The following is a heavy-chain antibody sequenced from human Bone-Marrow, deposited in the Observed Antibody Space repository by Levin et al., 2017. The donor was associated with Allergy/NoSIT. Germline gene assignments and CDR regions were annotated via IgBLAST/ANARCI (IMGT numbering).Heavy chain of an antibody. CDR3: ARGVDTSGWYYFDH. J-gene: IGHJ4*02. CDR2: ISSTGFI. D-gene: IGHD6-19*01. Sequence: PAASVKVSCAASGFTFRSSTMNWVRHAPGRGLEWVSSISSTGFIYYGDAGKGRFTISRDDAENSVFLQMNSLRAEDTAVYYCARGVDTSGWYYFDHWGQGTQVTVSS. CDR1: GFTFRSST. V-gene: IGHV3-21*06.